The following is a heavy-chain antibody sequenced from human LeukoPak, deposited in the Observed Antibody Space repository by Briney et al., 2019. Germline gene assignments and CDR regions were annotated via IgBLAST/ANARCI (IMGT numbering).Heavy chain of an antibody. Sequence: GGSLRLSCAASGFTFSSYEMNWVRQAPGKGLEWVSFINSDSIYIFYADSVKGRFTISRDNAKNSLYLQMNSLTAEDTAVYYCARGSREHGLDSWGQGTLVTVSS. CDR2: INSDSIYI. J-gene: IGHJ4*02. CDR1: GFTFSSYE. D-gene: IGHD1-26*01. V-gene: IGHV3-21*01. CDR3: ARGSREHGLDS.